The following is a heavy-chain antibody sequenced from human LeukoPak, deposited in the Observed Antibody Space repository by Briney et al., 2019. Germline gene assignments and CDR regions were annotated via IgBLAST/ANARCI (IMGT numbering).Heavy chain of an antibody. CDR2: INHSGST. CDR3: ARDLSYYDSSGYSHWFDP. J-gene: IGHJ5*02. Sequence: SETLSLTCAVYGGSFSGYYWSWIRQPPGKGLEWIGEINHSGSTNYNPSLKSRVTISVDTSKNQFSLKLSSVTAADTAVYYCARDLSYYDSSGYSHWFDPWGQGTLVTVSS. D-gene: IGHD3-22*01. V-gene: IGHV4-34*01. CDR1: GGSFSGYY.